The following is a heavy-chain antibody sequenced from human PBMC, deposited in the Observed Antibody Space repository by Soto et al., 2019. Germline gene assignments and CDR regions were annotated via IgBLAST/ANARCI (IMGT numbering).Heavy chain of an antibody. CDR1: GFTFSSYA. V-gene: IGHV3-30-3*01. J-gene: IGHJ6*02. CDR2: ISYDGSNK. CDR3: ATDIVATMDLGQGYYGMDV. D-gene: IGHD5-12*01. Sequence: GGSLRLSCAASGFTFSSYAMHWVRQAPGKGLEWVAVISYDGSNKYYADSVKGRFTISRDNSKNTLYLQMNSLRAEDTAVYYGATDIVATMDLGQGYYGMDVWGQGTTVTVSS.